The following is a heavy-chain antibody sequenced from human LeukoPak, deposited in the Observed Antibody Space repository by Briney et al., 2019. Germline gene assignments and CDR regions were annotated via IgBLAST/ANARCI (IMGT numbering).Heavy chain of an antibody. J-gene: IGHJ6*02. CDR1: GGTFSSYA. Sequence: GASVKVSCKASGGTFSSYAISWVRQAPGQGLEWMGRIIPILGIANYAQKFQGRVTITADKSTSTAYMELSSLRSEDTAVYYCARVGRVRGVNYYGMDVWGQGTTVTVSS. CDR3: ARVGRVRGVNYYGMDV. D-gene: IGHD3-10*01. CDR2: IIPILGIA. V-gene: IGHV1-69*04.